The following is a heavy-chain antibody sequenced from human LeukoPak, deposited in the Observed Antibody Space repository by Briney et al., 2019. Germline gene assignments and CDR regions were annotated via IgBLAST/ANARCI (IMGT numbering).Heavy chain of an antibody. J-gene: IGHJ4*02. Sequence: GGSLRLSCAAPGFTFSTYDMSWVRQAPGKGLEWVSASSGSGGSTYYADSVKGRFTISRDNSKNTLYLQMNSLRAEDTAVYYCARVSWFHVSSGSDYWGQGTLVTVSS. CDR1: GFTFSTYD. CDR2: SSGSGGST. D-gene: IGHD6-19*01. V-gene: IGHV3-23*01. CDR3: ARVSWFHVSSGSDY.